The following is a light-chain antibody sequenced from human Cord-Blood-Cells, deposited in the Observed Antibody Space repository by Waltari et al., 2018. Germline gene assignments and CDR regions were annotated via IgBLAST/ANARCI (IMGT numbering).Light chain of an antibody. J-gene: IGKJ3*01. Sequence: DSQMSQSPSSLSAPVGDRVSITCRASQSISSYLNWYQQKPGKAPKLLIYAASSLQSGVPSRFSGSGSGTDFTLTISSLQPEDFATYYCQQSYSTPFTFGPGTKVDIK. CDR3: QQSYSTPFT. V-gene: IGKV1-39*01. CDR1: QSISSY. CDR2: AAS.